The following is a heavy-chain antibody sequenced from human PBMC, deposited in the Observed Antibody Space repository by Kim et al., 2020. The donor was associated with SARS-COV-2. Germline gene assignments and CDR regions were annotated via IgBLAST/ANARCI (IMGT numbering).Heavy chain of an antibody. Sequence: SETLSLTCTVSGGSISSGGYYWSWIRQHPGKGLEWIGYIYYSGSTYYNPSLKSRVTISVDTSKNQFSLKLSSVTAADTAVYYCAGEERVGTYCGGDCYSAHFDYWGQGILVTVSS. D-gene: IGHD2-21*02. J-gene: IGHJ4*02. CDR1: GGSISSGGYY. V-gene: IGHV4-31*03. CDR2: IYYSGST. CDR3: AGEERVGTYCGGDCYSAHFDY.